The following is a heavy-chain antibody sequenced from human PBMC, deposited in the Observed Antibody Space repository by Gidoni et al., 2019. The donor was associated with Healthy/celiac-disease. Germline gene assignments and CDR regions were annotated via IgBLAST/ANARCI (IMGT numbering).Heavy chain of an antibody. CDR2: IIPIFGTA. Sequence: QVQLVQSGAEVKKPGSSVKVSCKASGGTFSSYAISWVRQAPGQGLEWMGGIIPIFGTANYAQKFQGRVTITADESTSTAYMELSSLRSEDTAVYYCARVSYAPPRTHYYYYYMDVWGKGTTVTVSS. D-gene: IGHD2-2*01. V-gene: IGHV1-69*01. J-gene: IGHJ6*03. CDR3: ARVSYAPPRTHYYYYYMDV. CDR1: GGTFSSYA.